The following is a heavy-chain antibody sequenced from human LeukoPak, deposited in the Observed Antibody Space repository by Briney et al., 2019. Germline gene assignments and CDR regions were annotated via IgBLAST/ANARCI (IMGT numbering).Heavy chain of an antibody. CDR3: ARVATYYDILTGYYKGAFDI. Sequence: PSETLSLTCTVSGGSISSYYWSWIRQPPGKGLEWIGYIYYSGCTNYNPSLKSRGTISVDTSKNQFSLKLSSVTAADTAVYYCARVATYYDILTGYYKGAFDIWGQGTMVTVSS. CDR1: GGSISSYY. CDR2: IYYSGCT. D-gene: IGHD3-9*01. V-gene: IGHV4-59*01. J-gene: IGHJ3*02.